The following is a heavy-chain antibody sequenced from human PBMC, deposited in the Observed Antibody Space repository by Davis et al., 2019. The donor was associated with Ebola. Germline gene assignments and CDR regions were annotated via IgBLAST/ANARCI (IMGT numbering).Heavy chain of an antibody. CDR2: IYYSGST. J-gene: IGHJ4*02. CDR3: ARHGASSSGGRRYYFDY. D-gene: IGHD6-25*01. Sequence: SETLSLTCTVSGGSISSSSYYWGWIRQPPGRGLEWIGSIYYSGSTYYNPSLKSRVTISVDTSKNHFSLKLSSVTAADTAVYYCARHGASSSGGRRYYFDYWGQGTLVTVSS. CDR1: GGSISSSSYY. V-gene: IGHV4-39*01.